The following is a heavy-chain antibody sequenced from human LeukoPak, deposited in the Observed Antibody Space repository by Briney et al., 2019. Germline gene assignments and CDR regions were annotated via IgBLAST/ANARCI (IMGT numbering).Heavy chain of an antibody. CDR2: ISWNSGSI. J-gene: IGHJ4*02. Sequence: PGGSLRLSCAASGFTFDDYAMHWVRQAPGTGLEWVAGISWNSGSIGYADSVKGRFTISRDNAKNSLYLQMDSLRAEDTALYYCAKADCSRPTCYSDYWGQGTLVTVSS. CDR1: GFTFDDYA. V-gene: IGHV3-9*01. D-gene: IGHD2-2*01. CDR3: AKADCSRPTCYSDY.